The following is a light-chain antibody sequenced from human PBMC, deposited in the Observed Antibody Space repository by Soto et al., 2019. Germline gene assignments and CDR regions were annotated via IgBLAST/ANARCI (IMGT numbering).Light chain of an antibody. Sequence: EIVLTQSPATLSLSPGERATLSCRASQSVSSYLAWYQQKPGQAPRLLIYDASNRATGIPARLSGSGSGTDCTLTISSLEPEDFAVYYWQQRSNWPPEGLTFGQGTRLEIK. CDR2: DAS. CDR3: QQRSNWPPEGLT. J-gene: IGKJ5*01. V-gene: IGKV3-11*01. CDR1: QSVSSY.